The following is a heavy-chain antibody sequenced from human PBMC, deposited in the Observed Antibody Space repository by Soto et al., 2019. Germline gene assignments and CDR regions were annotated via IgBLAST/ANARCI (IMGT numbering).Heavy chain of an antibody. CDR3: AKCHPDGWYGSLDY. V-gene: IGHV3-23*01. CDR2: ISGSGTSS. D-gene: IGHD6-19*01. Sequence: GGSLRLSSTASGFTFRISAMSWVRQAPGKGLEWVSSISGSGTSSYYADSVKGRFTFSRDNSKNTLNLQMNSLRADDTAVYFCAKCHPDGWYGSLDYWGQGP. CDR1: GFTFRISA. J-gene: IGHJ4*02.